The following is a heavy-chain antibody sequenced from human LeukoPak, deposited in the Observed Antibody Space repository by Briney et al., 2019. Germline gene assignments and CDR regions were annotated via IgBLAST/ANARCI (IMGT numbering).Heavy chain of an antibody. J-gene: IGHJ4*02. Sequence: GGSLRLSCAASGFTFSSYSMTWVRQAPGKGLEWVSYISSSSSTIYYADSVKGRFTISRDNAKNSLYLQMNSLRDEDTAVYYCARELRDYGGYFDYWGQGTLVTVSS. CDR3: ARELRDYGGYFDY. CDR2: ISSSSSTI. D-gene: IGHD4-17*01. CDR1: GFTFSSYS. V-gene: IGHV3-48*02.